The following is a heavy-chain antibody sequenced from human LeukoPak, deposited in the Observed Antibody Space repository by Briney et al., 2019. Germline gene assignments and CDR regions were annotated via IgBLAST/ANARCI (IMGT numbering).Heavy chain of an antibody. D-gene: IGHD2/OR15-2a*01. J-gene: IGHJ4*02. CDR3: ARIWAEFQLVCNF. Sequence: ASGTVCCTCAGYTFNSCRVSWGRQGHGQGLGLIGWISGHNDKTDYGPNFKDRVTLTTDTSTSTAYMELRSLTSEDTAVYYCARIWAEFQLVCNFWGRGTLV. CDR2: ISGHNDKT. CDR1: GYTFNSCR. V-gene: IGHV1-18*01.